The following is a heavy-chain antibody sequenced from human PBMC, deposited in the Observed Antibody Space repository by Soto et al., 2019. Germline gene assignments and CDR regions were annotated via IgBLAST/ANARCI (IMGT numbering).Heavy chain of an antibody. CDR3: AKPLGLLRRAMAQGSDY. CDR1: GFTFSSYG. CDR2: VSYDEITK. V-gene: IGHV3-30*18. J-gene: IGHJ4*02. Sequence: QVRLVESGGGVVQPGRSLRLSCAASGFTFSSYGMNWVRQAPGKGLEWVAVVSYDEITKYYADSVKGRFTISRDNSKNTVYLQMNSLRPEDTAVYYCAKPLGLLRRAMAQGSDYWGQGTLVTVSS. D-gene: IGHD5-18*01.